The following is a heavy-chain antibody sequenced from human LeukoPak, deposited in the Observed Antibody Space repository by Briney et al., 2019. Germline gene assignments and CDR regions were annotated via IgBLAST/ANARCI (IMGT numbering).Heavy chain of an antibody. Sequence: VASVKVSCKASGYTFTGYYMHWVRQAPGQGLEWMGWINPNSGGTNYAQKFQGRVTMTRDTSISTAYMELSRLRSDDTAVYYCARPIWSGYYALDYWGQGTLVTVSS. CDR3: ARPIWSGYYALDY. J-gene: IGHJ4*02. CDR2: INPNSGGT. CDR1: GYTFTGYY. D-gene: IGHD3-3*01. V-gene: IGHV1-2*02.